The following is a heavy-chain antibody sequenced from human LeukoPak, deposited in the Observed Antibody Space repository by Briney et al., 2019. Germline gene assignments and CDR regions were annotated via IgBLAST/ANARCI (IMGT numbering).Heavy chain of an antibody. J-gene: IGHJ4*02. D-gene: IGHD3-10*01. CDR1: GFTFDDYG. CDR2: INWNGGST. Sequence: GGSLRLSCAASGFTFDDYGMSWVRQAPGKGLEWVSGINWNGGSTGYADSVKGRFTISRDNAKNSLYLQMNSLRAEDTALHYCAKQLWFGEFYYFDYWGQGTLVTVSS. CDR3: AKQLWFGEFYYFDY. V-gene: IGHV3-20*04.